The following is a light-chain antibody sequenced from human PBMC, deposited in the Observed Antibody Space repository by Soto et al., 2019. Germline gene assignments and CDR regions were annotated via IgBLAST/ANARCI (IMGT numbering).Light chain of an antibody. Sequence: DIRWTQSPSFPSSSVGDRVANSCRASQGISIHLAWYQQKPGKAPKLLIYAASTLESGAPSRFSGSGSGTEFTLTISSLQPEDFATYYCLQHNSYPLTFGGGTKVDIK. J-gene: IGKJ4*01. CDR3: LQHNSYPLT. V-gene: IGKV1-9*01. CDR1: QGISIH. CDR2: AAS.